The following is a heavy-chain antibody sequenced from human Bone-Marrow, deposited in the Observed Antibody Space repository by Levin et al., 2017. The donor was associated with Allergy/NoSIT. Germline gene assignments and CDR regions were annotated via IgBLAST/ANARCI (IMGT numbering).Heavy chain of an antibody. CDR1: GFTFRTYW. Sequence: LSLTCGASGFTFRTYWMHWVRQGPGKGLDWVSRIYGDGITINYADSVKGRFTISRDNAKNTLYLQMDSLRAEDTAVYYCARGVHNYYGLDVWGQGTTVTVSS. CDR2: IYGDGITI. CDR3: ARGVHNYYGLDV. D-gene: IGHD3-16*01. V-gene: IGHV3-74*01. J-gene: IGHJ6*02.